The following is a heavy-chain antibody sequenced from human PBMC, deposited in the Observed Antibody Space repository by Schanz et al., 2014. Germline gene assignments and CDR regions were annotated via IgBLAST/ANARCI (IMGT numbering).Heavy chain of an antibody. CDR2: ISDSGDST. V-gene: IGHV3-48*01. CDR3: ARGREVVAKIFDV. CDR1: GFTFSNYG. J-gene: IGHJ3*01. Sequence: VQLVESGGDLVKPGGSLRLSCEASGFTFSNYGMNWVRQAPEKGLEWVSYISDSGDSTHYADSVKGRFTISRDNAKNSLYLQMNSLRAEDTGVYYCARGREVVAKIFDVWGQGTMVTVSS. D-gene: IGHD3-22*01.